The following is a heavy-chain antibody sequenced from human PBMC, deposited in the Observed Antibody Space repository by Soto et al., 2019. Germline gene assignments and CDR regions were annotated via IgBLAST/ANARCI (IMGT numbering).Heavy chain of an antibody. CDR2: VFHTGGT. CDR1: SDSIAGENW. V-gene: IGHV4-4*02. CDR3: ARVFSSGSGWMYYFDF. J-gene: IGHJ4*02. D-gene: IGHD6-19*01. Sequence: QVQLQESGPGLVKPSETLSLTCTVSSDSIAGENWWSWVRQPPGLGLEWIGEVFHTGGTNYNPSLKSRVTREVDKSKNHFSLKLISAPAADTAVYYCARVFSSGSGWMYYFDFWGQGTLVSVSS.